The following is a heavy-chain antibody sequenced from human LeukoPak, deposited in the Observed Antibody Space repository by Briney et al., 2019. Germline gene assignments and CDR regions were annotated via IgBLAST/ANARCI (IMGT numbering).Heavy chain of an antibody. Sequence: ASVKVSCKASGYTFTSYGISWVRQAPGQGLEWMGWISAYNDNTNYAQKLQGRVTMTTDTSTSTAYMELRSLRSDDTAVYYSARVHYDILTGYSYFDYWGQGTLVTVSS. CDR2: ISAYNDNT. D-gene: IGHD3-9*01. CDR3: ARVHYDILTGYSYFDY. CDR1: GYTFTSYG. V-gene: IGHV1-18*01. J-gene: IGHJ4*02.